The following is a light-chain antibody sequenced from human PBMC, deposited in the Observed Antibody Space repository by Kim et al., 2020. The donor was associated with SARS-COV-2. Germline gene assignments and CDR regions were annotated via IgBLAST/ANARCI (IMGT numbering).Light chain of an antibody. CDR3: QQYDSSPLT. Sequence: DIQMTQSPSTLSASVGDKVTITCRAGQSISSWLAWYQQKPGKAPNLLIYKASSLETGVPSRFSGTGSGTEFTLTISSLQPDDFATYYCQQYDSSPLTFCGGTKVDIK. J-gene: IGKJ4*01. V-gene: IGKV1-5*03. CDR1: QSISSW. CDR2: KAS.